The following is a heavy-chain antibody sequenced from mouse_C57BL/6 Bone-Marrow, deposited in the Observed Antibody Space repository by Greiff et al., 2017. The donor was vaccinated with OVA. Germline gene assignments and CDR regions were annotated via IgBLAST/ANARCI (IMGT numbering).Heavy chain of an antibody. D-gene: IGHD1-1*01. CDR1: GYTFTDHT. CDR2: IYPRDGST. Sequence: VKLQESDAELVKPGASVKISCKVSGYTFTDHTIHWMKQRPEQGLEWIGYIYPRDGSTKYNEKFKGKATLTADKSSSTAYMQLNSLTSEDSAVYFCGRGGNYGWFAYWGQGTLVTVSA. CDR3: GRGGNYGWFAY. J-gene: IGHJ3*01. V-gene: IGHV1-78*01.